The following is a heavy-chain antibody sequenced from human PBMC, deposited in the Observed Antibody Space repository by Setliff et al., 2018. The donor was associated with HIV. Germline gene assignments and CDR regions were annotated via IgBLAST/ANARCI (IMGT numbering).Heavy chain of an antibody. CDR1: GGSISSTSYY. V-gene: IGHV4-39*01. CDR2: ISSSGNT. CDR3: EKTNGGYFYLFDH. D-gene: IGHD3-9*01. Sequence: SDTLSLTCTVSGGSISSTSYYWGWIRQPPGTGLEWIGSISSSGNTYYNPSLKSRXXXSVATPNNQFSLKLNSVPASVPAVYFCEKTNGGYFYLFDHLGXGTLVTVSS. J-gene: IGHJ4*02.